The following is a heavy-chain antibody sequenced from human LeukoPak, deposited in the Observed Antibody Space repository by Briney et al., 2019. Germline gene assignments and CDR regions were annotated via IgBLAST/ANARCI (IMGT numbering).Heavy chain of an antibody. D-gene: IGHD2-15*01. CDR1: GGSISSYY. Sequence: PSETLSLTCTVSGGSISSYYCNWIRQPAGKGLEWIGRIYTSVGTNYNPSLKSRVTMSVDTSKNQFSLKLSSVTAADTAVYYCARADCSGGNCYSRVIYWGQGTLATVSS. V-gene: IGHV4-4*07. CDR2: IYTSVGT. CDR3: ARADCSGGNCYSRVIY. J-gene: IGHJ4*02.